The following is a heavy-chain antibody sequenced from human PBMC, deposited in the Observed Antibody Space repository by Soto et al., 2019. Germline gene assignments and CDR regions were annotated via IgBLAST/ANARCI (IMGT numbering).Heavy chain of an antibody. CDR2: MNPSNGNT. D-gene: IGHD1-26*01. CDR3: ARFVRHQLPTIDY. Sequence: ASVKVSCKASGYTFTNYDINWVRQATGQGLEWMGWMNPSNGNTGYAQKFQGRVTMTRDTSISTAYMELSSLTSADTAVYYCARFVRHQLPTIDYWGQGALVTVSS. V-gene: IGHV1-8*01. CDR1: GYTFTNYD. J-gene: IGHJ4*02.